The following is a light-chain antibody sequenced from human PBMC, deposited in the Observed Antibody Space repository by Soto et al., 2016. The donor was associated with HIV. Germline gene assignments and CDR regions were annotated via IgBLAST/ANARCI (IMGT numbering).Light chain of an antibody. CDR2: DAS. CDR3: QQSSRTPRT. V-gene: IGKV1-39*01. CDR1: QSISTY. Sequence: DIQMTQSPSSLSLSIGDRVSTTCRASQSISTYVSWYQQKPGRAPKLLIYDASSLHSGVPSRFSGRGSGTDFTLTISSLQHEDLGTYYCQQSSRTPRTFGQGTKVEI. J-gene: IGKJ1*01.